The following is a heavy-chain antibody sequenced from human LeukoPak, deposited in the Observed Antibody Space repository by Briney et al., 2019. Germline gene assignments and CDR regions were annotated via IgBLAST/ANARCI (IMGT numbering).Heavy chain of an antibody. Sequence: GGSLRLSCAASGFFFSNYAMSWVRQAPGKGVEWVSAISGSGGSTYYADSVKGRFTISRDNSKNTLYLQMNSLRAEDTAVYYCARVGRYCSGGSCYLHFDYWGQGTLVTVSS. CDR3: ARVGRYCSGGSCYLHFDY. V-gene: IGHV3-23*01. CDR1: GFFFSNYA. J-gene: IGHJ4*02. CDR2: ISGSGGST. D-gene: IGHD2-15*01.